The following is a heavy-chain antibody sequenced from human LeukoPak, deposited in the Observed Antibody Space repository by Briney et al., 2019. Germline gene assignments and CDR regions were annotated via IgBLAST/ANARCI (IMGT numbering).Heavy chain of an antibody. Sequence: SSQTLSLTCTVSGGSISSGSYYWSWIRQPAGKGLEWIGRIYTSGSTNYNPSLKSRVTMSVGTSKNQFSLKLSSVTAADTAVYYCAREDSSSWYWFDPWGQGTLVTVSS. CDR3: AREDSSSWYWFDP. D-gene: IGHD6-13*01. J-gene: IGHJ5*02. CDR2: IYTSGST. CDR1: GGSISSGSYY. V-gene: IGHV4-61*02.